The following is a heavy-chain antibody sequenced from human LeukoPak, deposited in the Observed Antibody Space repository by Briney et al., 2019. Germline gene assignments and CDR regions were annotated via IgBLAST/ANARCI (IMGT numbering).Heavy chain of an antibody. V-gene: IGHV3-23*01. CDR1: GFTFSSYG. Sequence: GGTLRLSCAASGFTFSSYGMSWVRQAPGKGLEWVSAISGSGGSTYYADSVKGRFTISRDNSKNTLYLQMNSLRAEDTALYYCAKDTRRTFTYYYGSGTLNWFDPWGQGTLVTVSS. D-gene: IGHD3-10*01. CDR2: ISGSGGST. CDR3: AKDTRRTFTYYYGSGTLNWFDP. J-gene: IGHJ5*02.